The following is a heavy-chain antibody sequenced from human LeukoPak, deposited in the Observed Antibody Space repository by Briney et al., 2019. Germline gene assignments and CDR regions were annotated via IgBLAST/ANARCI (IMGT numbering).Heavy chain of an antibody. CDR1: GFTFSGYA. Sequence: GGSLRLSCAASGFTFSGYAMYWVRQAPGKGLEWVAVISYDGSDKYYADSVKGRFTISRDNFKNTLYLQMNSLRAEDTAVYYCTRGGHYSDSSGYYYAFDYWGQGTLVTVSS. V-gene: IGHV3-30*14. CDR3: TRGGHYSDSSGYYYAFDY. CDR2: ISYDGSDK. J-gene: IGHJ4*02. D-gene: IGHD3-22*01.